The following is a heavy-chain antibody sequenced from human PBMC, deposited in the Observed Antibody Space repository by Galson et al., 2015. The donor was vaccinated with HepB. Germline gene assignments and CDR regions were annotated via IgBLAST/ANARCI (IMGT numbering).Heavy chain of an antibody. V-gene: IGHV3-7*03. CDR1: GFTFSRYD. Sequence: SLRLSCAASGFTFSRYDMHWVRQAPGKGLEWVANIKEDGSEKNYVDSVKGRFTISRDNAKNSLYLQMNSLRAEDTAIYYCARVKRGEWYSFYYYGMDVWGQGTTVTVSS. CDR2: IKEDGSEK. D-gene: IGHD3-10*01. CDR3: ARVKRGEWYSFYYYGMDV. J-gene: IGHJ6*02.